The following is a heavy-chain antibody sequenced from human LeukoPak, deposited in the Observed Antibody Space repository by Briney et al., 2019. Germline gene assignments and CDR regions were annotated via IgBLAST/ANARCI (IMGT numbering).Heavy chain of an antibody. D-gene: IGHD3-3*01. CDR1: GFTFSSYA. J-gene: IGHJ4*02. CDR3: ANEGRTYYDFWSGYFTPSGCFDY. Sequence: PGGALRLSCAASGFTFSSYAMSWVRQAPGEGLEWVSAICGSGGSTYYADSVKGRFTISRDNSKNTLYLQLNSLRAEDTAVYYCANEGRTYYDFWSGYFTPSGCFDYWGQGTLVTVSS. V-gene: IGHV3-23*01. CDR2: ICGSGGST.